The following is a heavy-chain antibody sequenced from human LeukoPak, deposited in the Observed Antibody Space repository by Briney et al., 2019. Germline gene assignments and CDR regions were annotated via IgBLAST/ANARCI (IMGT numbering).Heavy chain of an antibody. J-gene: IGHJ4*02. Sequence: ASVKVSCKASGGTFSSYAISWVRQAPGQGLEWMGRIIPILGIANYAQKFQGRVTITADKSTSTAYMELSSLRSEDTAVYYCARDQTGLIVVVVAAIDYWGQGTLVTVSS. CDR2: IIPILGIA. D-gene: IGHD2-15*01. CDR3: ARDQTGLIVVVVAAIDY. CDR1: GGTFSSYA. V-gene: IGHV1-69*04.